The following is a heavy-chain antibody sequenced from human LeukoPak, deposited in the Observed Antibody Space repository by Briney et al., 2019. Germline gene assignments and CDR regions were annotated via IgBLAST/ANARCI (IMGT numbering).Heavy chain of an antibody. D-gene: IGHD2-8*01. CDR3: VRKGALMVYAIIDGFDP. CDR1: GGSISSSSYY. CDR2: IYYSGST. V-gene: IGHV4-39*07. Sequence: SETLSLTCTVSGGSISSSSYYWGWIRQPPGKGLEWIGSIYYSGSTYYNPSLKSRVTISVDTSKNQFSLKLSSVTAADTAVYYCVRKGALMVYAIIDGFDPWGQGTLVTVSS. J-gene: IGHJ5*02.